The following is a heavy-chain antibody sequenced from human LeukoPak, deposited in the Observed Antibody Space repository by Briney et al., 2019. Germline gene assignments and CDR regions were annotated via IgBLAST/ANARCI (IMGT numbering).Heavy chain of an antibody. Sequence: PSETLSLTCTVSGGSISSYYWSWIRQPPGKGLEWIGYIYYSGSTNYNPSLKSRVTISVDTSKNQFSLKLSSVTAADTAVYYCARVRRSGGFLDIWGQGTMVTVSS. J-gene: IGHJ3*02. CDR3: ARVRRSGGFLDI. D-gene: IGHD6-25*01. CDR2: IYYSGST. V-gene: IGHV4-59*01. CDR1: GGSISSYY.